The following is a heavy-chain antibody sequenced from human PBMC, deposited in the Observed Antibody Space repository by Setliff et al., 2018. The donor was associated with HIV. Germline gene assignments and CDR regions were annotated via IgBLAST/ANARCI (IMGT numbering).Heavy chain of an antibody. D-gene: IGHD1-26*01. V-gene: IGHV4-39*02. CDR2: IFYSGIT. CDR3: ARLPLRSGSPIDY. CDR1: GGSFTSRSYY. Sequence: PSETLSLTCTVSGGSFTSRSYYWGWIRQPPGKGLEWIGSIFYSGITYYNPSLKSRVTISVDTSKNHFSLRLSHVTAADTAVYYCARLPLRSGSPIDYWGQGTLVTVSS. J-gene: IGHJ4*02.